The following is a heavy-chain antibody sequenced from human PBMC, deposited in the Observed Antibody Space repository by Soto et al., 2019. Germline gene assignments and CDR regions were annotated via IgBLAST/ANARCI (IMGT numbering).Heavy chain of an antibody. CDR2: ISYDGNNE. J-gene: IGHJ4*02. CDR3: AIEGYCGTPSCYSDFDH. D-gene: IGHD2-2*01. Sequence: GGSLRLSCAASGFTFDNYALHWVRQAPVKGLEWVAIISYDGNNEYYADSVKGRFTISRDNSKNTLFLQMNSLRTEDTALYYCAIEGYCGTPSCYSDFDHWGQGTPVTVSS. CDR1: GFTFDNYA. V-gene: IGHV3-30-3*01.